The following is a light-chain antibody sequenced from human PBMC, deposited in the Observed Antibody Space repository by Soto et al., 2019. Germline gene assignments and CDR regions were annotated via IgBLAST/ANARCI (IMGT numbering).Light chain of an antibody. J-gene: IGKJ4*01. CDR3: QQYSSSPLT. CDR1: QSVSSSY. Sequence: EIVVTQSPGALSLSPGEGATLSCSASQSVSSSYLAWYQQKPGQAPRLLIYGASNRATGIPDRFSGSGSGTDFTLTISRLEPEDFAVYYCQQYSSSPLTFGGGTTVDI. CDR2: GAS. V-gene: IGKV3-20*01.